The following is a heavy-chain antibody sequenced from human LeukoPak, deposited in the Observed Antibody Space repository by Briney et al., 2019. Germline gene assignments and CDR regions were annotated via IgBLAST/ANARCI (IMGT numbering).Heavy chain of an antibody. CDR1: GRTFSSYA. CDR3: ARDGGYAYDSSGYYLG. CDR2: IIPIFGTA. Sequence: SEKVSCKASGRTFSSYAISWVRQAPGQGVEWMGGIIPIFGTADYAKKFQGRVTITADESTSTAYMELSSLRSEDTAVYYCARDGGYAYDSSGYYLGWGQGTLVTVSS. J-gene: IGHJ4*02. V-gene: IGHV1-69*01. D-gene: IGHD3-22*01.